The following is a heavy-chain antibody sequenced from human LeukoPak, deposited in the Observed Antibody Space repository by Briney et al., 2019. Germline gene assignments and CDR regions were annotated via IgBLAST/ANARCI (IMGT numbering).Heavy chain of an antibody. D-gene: IGHD3-22*01. CDR3: ATSTYDSSGYYEYPYAEYFQH. CDR1: GYTLTELS. Sequence: ASVKVPCKVSGYTLTELSMHWVRQAPGKGLEWMGGFDPEDGETIYAQKFQGRVTMTEDTSTDTAYMELSSLRSEDTAVYYCATSTYDSSGYYEYPYAEYFQHWGQGTLVTVSS. V-gene: IGHV1-24*01. J-gene: IGHJ1*01. CDR2: FDPEDGET.